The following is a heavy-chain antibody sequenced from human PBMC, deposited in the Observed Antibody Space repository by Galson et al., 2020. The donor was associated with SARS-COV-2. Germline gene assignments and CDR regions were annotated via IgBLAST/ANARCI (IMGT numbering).Heavy chain of an antibody. V-gene: IGHV1-46*03. CDR2: ISPSGGST. CDR3: ASVSGATTDAFDI. CDR1: GYTFTSYY. J-gene: IGHJ3*02. D-gene: IGHD1-26*01. Sequence: ASVKVSCTASGYTFTSYYINWVRQAPGQGLEWMGIISPSGGSTSYAQKFQGRVTMTRDTSTSTVYMELRSLRSEDTAVYYCASVSGATTDAFDIWGQGTMVPVSS.